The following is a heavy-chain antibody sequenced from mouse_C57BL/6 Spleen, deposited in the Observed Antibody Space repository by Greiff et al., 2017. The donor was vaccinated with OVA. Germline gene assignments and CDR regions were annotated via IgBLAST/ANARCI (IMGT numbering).Heavy chain of an antibody. D-gene: IGHD3-2*02. V-gene: IGHV10-1*01. CDR3: VRQTAQVSFAY. J-gene: IGHJ3*01. Sequence: EVMLVESGGGLVQPKGSLKLSCAASGFSFNTYAMNWVRQAPGKGLEWVARIRSKSNNYATYYADSVKDRFTISRDDSESMLYLQMNNLKTEDTAMYYCVRQTAQVSFAYWGQGTLVTVSA. CDR1: GFSFNTYA. CDR2: IRSKSNNYAT.